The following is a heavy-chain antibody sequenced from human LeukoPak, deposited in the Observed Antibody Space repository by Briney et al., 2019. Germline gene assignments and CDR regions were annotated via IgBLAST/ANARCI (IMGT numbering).Heavy chain of an antibody. CDR3: AKDRSSGWYDY. D-gene: IGHD6-19*01. CDR1: GFPFSSYA. CDR2: ISGSGGST. J-gene: IGHJ4*02. Sequence: GGSLRLSCAASGFPFSSYAMSWVRQAPGKGLEWVSSISGSGGSTYYADSVKGRFTVSRDSSQNTLYLQMNGLRAEDTAVYYCAKDRSSGWYDYWGQGTLVIVSS. V-gene: IGHV3-23*01.